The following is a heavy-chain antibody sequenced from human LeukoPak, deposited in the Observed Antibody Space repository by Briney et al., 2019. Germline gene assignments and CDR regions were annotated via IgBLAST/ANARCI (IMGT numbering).Heavy chain of an antibody. J-gene: IGHJ4*02. V-gene: IGHV4-4*02. D-gene: IGHD4-17*01. CDR2: IYHSGST. CDR1: GGSISSSNW. Sequence: PSETLSLTCAVSGGSISSSNWWSWVRQPPGKGLEWIGEIYHSGSTNYNPSLKSRVTISVDTSKNQFSLKLRSVTAADTAVYYCARATYGDSRFDYWGQGTLVTVSS. CDR3: ARATYGDSRFDY.